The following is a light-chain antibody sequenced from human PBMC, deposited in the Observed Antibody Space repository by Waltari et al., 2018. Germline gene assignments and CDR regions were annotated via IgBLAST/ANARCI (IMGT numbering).Light chain of an antibody. CDR1: QSVLFSSHNKDS. Sequence: DIVMTQSPDSLAVSLGERATINCKSSQSVLFSSHNKDSVAWHPQQPGRPPKLLIYWASTRYSGVPSRFRASGSWTNFTLTISSLQAEDVAVYYCHQYFKSPWTFGRGTQVEIK. J-gene: IGKJ1*01. V-gene: IGKV4-1*01. CDR3: HQYFKSPWT. CDR2: WAS.